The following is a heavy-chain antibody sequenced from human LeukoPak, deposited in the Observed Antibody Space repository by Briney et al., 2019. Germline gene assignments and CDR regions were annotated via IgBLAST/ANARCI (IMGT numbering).Heavy chain of an antibody. J-gene: IGHJ4*02. V-gene: IGHV2-70*11. CDR1: GFSLSTRGMC. D-gene: IGHD3-22*01. Sequence: SGPTLVNPTQTLTLTCTFSGFSLSTRGMCVSWIRQPPGKALEWLARIDWDDDKYYSTSLKTRLTISKDTSKNQVVLTVTNMDPVDTAAYYCVGVNYYDTSLGFAWGQGTLVTVSS. CDR3: VGVNYYDTSLGFA. CDR2: IDWDDDK.